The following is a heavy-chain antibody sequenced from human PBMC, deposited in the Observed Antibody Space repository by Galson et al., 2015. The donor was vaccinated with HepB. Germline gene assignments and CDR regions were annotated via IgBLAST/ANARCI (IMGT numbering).Heavy chain of an antibody. Sequence: SVKVSCKASGYTFTTYYMHWVRQAPGQGLEWMGWINPNSGDTKYAQKFQGRVTMTRDASITTVYMEVSSLRSDDTAVYYCARDGYRSGEGWFDPWGQGTVVTVSS. J-gene: IGHJ5*02. CDR2: INPNSGDT. D-gene: IGHD6-19*01. CDR3: ARDGYRSGEGWFDP. CDR1: GYTFTTYY. V-gene: IGHV1-2*02.